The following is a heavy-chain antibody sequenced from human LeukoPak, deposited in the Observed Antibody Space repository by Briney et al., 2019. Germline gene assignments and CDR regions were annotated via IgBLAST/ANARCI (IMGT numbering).Heavy chain of an antibody. V-gene: IGHV3-23*01. D-gene: IGHD2-21*01. CDR1: GFTFSSYA. J-gene: IGHJ6*04. CDR2: ISGGGGRT. CDR3: AKDRGHSYCGGDCYSGHDV. Sequence: GGSLRLSCAAAGFTFSSYAMNWVRQAPGKGLEWVSAISGGGGRTYYADSVKGRFTISRDNSKNTLYLQMNSLRAEDTAVYYCAKDRGHSYCGGDCYSGHDVWGKGTTVTVSS.